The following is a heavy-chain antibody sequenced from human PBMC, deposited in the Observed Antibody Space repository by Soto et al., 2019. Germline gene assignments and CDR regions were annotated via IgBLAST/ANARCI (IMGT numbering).Heavy chain of an antibody. CDR1: GYTFTSYY. D-gene: IGHD6-19*01. CDR3: ARDQAVAGDYYYYGMDV. CDR2: INPSGGST. J-gene: IGHJ6*02. Sequence: GASVKVSCKASGYTFTSYYMQLVRQAPGQRFEWMGIINPSGGSTSYAQKFQGRVTMSRDTSTSTVYMELSSLRSEDTAVYYCARDQAVAGDYYYYGMDVWGQGTTVTVSS. V-gene: IGHV1-46*01.